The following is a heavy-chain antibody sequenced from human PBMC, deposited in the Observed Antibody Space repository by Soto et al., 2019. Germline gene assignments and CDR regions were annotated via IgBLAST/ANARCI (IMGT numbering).Heavy chain of an antibody. CDR1: GGSISSYY. J-gene: IGHJ5*02. CDR3: ARHWDYNWFDP. Sequence: PSETLSLTCTVSGGSISSYYWSWIRQPPGKGLEWIGYIYYSGSTNYNPSLKSRVTISVDTSKNQFSLKLSSVTAADTAVYYCARHWDYNWFDPWGQGTLVTVSS. D-gene: IGHD1-26*01. V-gene: IGHV4-59*08. CDR2: IYYSGST.